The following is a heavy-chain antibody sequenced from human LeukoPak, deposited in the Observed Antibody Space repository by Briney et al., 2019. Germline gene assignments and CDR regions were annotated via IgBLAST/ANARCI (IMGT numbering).Heavy chain of an antibody. CDR1: GGSFSGYY. D-gene: IGHD5-24*01. CDR3: AIRVEMATIGGYYYYYYMDV. V-gene: IGHV4-34*01. CDR2: IKHSGST. J-gene: IGHJ6*03. Sequence: PSETLSLTCAVYGGSFSGYYWSWIRQPPGKGLEWMGEIKHSGSTNYNLSLKSRVTISVDTSKQQSSLKLSSVTAADTAVYYCAIRVEMATIGGYYYYYYMDVWGKGTTVTISS.